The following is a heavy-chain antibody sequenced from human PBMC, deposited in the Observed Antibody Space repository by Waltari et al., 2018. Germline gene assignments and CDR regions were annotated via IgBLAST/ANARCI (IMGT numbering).Heavy chain of an antibody. V-gene: IGHV4-61*02. Sequence: QVQLQGSGPGLVKPSQTLFPTCTVSGVSISSGSFYWSWVRPTAGKGLEWIGHIYTNGRTDYNPSLRSRVTISVDTSKSEFSLKLSSVTAADTALYFCARMTGSGLFDYWGQETLVTVSS. D-gene: IGHD3-9*01. CDR1: GVSISSGSFY. J-gene: IGHJ4*02. CDR3: ARMTGSGLFDY. CDR2: IYTNGRT.